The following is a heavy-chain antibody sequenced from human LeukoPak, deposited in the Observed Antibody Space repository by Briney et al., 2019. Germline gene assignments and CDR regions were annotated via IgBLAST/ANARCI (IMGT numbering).Heavy chain of an antibody. D-gene: IGHD2-15*01. Sequence: GRSLRLSCAASGFTFSSYGMHWVRQAPGKGLEWVAVIWYDGSNEYYADSVKGRFTISRDNSKNTLYLQMNSLTAEDTAVYYCARDGALWGQGTLVTVSS. CDR2: IWYDGSNE. CDR1: GFTFSSYG. V-gene: IGHV3-33*01. J-gene: IGHJ4*02. CDR3: ARDGAL.